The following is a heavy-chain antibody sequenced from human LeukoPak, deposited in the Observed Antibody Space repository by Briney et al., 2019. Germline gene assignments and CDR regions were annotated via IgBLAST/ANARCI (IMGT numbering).Heavy chain of an antibody. CDR3: ARDVGGSGSYYPLY. V-gene: IGHV1-18*01. D-gene: IGHD3-10*01. J-gene: IGHJ4*02. CDR2: ISAYNGNT. Sequence: ASVKVSCKASGYTFTSYGISWVRQAPGQGLEWMGWISAYNGNTNYAQKLQGRVTMTTDTSTSTAYMELRSLRSGDTAVYYCARDVGGSGSYYPLYWGQGTLVTVSS. CDR1: GYTFTSYG.